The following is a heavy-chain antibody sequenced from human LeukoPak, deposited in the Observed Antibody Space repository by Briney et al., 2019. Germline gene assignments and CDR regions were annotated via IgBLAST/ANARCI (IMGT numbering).Heavy chain of an antibody. V-gene: IGHV3-23*01. CDR3: VRSLDY. J-gene: IGHJ4*02. CDR2: ITGSGGFT. Sequence: GGSLRLSCAASGFPFSTYAMNWVRQAPGKGLEWVSVITGSGGFTQYADSVKGRFTISRDNSRNTVYLQMNSLRVEDTALYYCVRSLDYWGQGTLVTVSS. CDR1: GFPFSTYA.